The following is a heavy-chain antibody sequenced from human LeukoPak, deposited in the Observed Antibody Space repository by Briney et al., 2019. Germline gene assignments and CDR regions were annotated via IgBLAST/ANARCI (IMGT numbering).Heavy chain of an antibody. CDR3: AREAMVRGVIIGYYYYYYMDV. J-gene: IGHJ6*03. CDR1: GFTFSSYE. Sequence: GGSLRLSCAASGFTFSSYEMNWVRQAPGKGLEWVSYISSSGSTIYYADSVKGRFTISRDNAKNSLYLQMNSLRAEDTAVYYCAREAMVRGVIIGYYYYYYMDVWGKGTTVTISS. V-gene: IGHV3-48*03. CDR2: ISSSGSTI. D-gene: IGHD3-10*01.